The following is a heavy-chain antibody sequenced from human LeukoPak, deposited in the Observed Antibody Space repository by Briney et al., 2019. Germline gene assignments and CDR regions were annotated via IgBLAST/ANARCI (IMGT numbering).Heavy chain of an antibody. Sequence: SVKVSCKASGGTFSSYAISWVRQAPGQGLEWMGRIIPIFGTANYAQKFQGRVTITTDESTSTAYMELSSLRSEDTAVCYCAIGYCSGGSCYTADYWGQGTLVTVSS. J-gene: IGHJ4*02. D-gene: IGHD2-15*01. CDR3: AIGYCSGGSCYTADY. CDR2: IIPIFGTA. V-gene: IGHV1-69*05. CDR1: GGTFSSYA.